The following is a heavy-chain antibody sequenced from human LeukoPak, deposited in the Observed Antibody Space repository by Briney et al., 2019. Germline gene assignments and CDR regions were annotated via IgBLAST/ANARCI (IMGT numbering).Heavy chain of an antibody. CDR1: DGSFSGYY. V-gene: IGHV4-30-2*01. Sequence: SETLSLTCAVYDGSFSGYYWSWIRQPPGKGLEWIGYIYHSGSTYYNPSLKSRVTISVDRSKNQFSLKLSSVTAADTAVYYCARALLDIVVVPSQNHNWYFDLWGRGTLVTVSS. D-gene: IGHD2-2*03. J-gene: IGHJ2*01. CDR2: IYHSGST. CDR3: ARALLDIVVVPSQNHNWYFDL.